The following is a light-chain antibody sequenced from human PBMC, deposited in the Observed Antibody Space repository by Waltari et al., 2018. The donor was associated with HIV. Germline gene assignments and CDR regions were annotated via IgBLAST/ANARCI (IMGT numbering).Light chain of an antibody. Sequence: IVLTQSPATLSLSPGERATLSCGASQTISNNYLAWYQQKPGLPPRLVIYDASNKAGGIPDRFGGSGSGTDCTLTINRLDPDDFAVYYCQQYASSPWTFGQGTKLEVK. CDR1: QTISNNY. CDR3: QQYASSPWT. J-gene: IGKJ2*02. CDR2: DAS. V-gene: IGKV3D-20*01.